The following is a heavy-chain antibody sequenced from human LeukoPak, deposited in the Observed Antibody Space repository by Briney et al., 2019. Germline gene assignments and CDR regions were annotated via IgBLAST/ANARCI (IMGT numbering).Heavy chain of an antibody. CDR1: GFTFSSYV. Sequence: GSLRLSCAASGFTFSSYVMSWVRQPPGKGLEWIGSIYYSGSTYYNPSLKSRVTISVDTSKNQFSLKLSSVIAADTAVYYCASRIQLWFFDYWGQGTLVTVSS. V-gene: IGHV4-39*01. CDR3: ASRIQLWFFDY. CDR2: IYYSGST. J-gene: IGHJ4*02. D-gene: IGHD5-18*01.